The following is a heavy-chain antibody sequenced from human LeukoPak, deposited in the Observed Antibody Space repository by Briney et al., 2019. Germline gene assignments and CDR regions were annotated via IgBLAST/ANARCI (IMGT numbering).Heavy chain of an antibody. CDR3: ARDWSAWDDFFSHLDV. D-gene: IGHD1-1*01. V-gene: IGHV4-4*07. J-gene: IGHJ6*04. CDR2: VSTSGST. Sequence: PSETLTLTCTVSGESLTDYYWTWIRQPAGKRLQWIGRVSTSGSTSYNPSLKSRLTTSVDTSKNQFSLKLTSVTAADTAIYYCARDWSAWDDFFSHLDVWGKGTSVTVSS. CDR1: GESLTDYY.